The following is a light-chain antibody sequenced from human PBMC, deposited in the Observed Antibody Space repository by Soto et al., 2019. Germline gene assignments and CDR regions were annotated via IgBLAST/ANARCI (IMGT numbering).Light chain of an antibody. CDR2: DAS. CDR3: QQRSNWLTWT. J-gene: IGKJ1*01. CDR1: QSVSSY. Sequence: EIVLTQSPATLSLSPGERATLSCRASQSVSSYLAWYQQKPGQAPRLLIYDASNMATGIPARFSGSGSGTDFTLTISSLEPEDFAVYYCQQRSNWLTWTFGQGTKVEIK. V-gene: IGKV3-11*01.